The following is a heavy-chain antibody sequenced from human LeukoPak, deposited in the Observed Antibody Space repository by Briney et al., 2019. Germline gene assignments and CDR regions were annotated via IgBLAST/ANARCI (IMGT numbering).Heavy chain of an antibody. D-gene: IGHD2-21*02. J-gene: IGHJ3*02. Sequence: GASVKVSCKASGYTFTSYGISWVRQAPGQGLEWMGWISAYNGNTNYAQKLQGRVTMTTDTSTSTAYMELRSLRSYDTAVYYCARDCGGDCYNTDDAFDIWGQGTMVTVSS. CDR1: GYTFTSYG. V-gene: IGHV1-18*01. CDR3: ARDCGGDCYNTDDAFDI. CDR2: ISAYNGNT.